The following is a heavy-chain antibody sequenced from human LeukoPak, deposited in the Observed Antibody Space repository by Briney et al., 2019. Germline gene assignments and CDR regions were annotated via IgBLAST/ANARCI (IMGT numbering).Heavy chain of an antibody. CDR3: ARWYSGNYFLDY. CDR1: GGSISSGDYY. Sequence: SETLSLTCTVSGGSISSGDYYWSWIRQPPGKGLEWIGYIYYSGSTYYNPSLKSRVTISVDTSKNQFSLKLSSVTAADTAVYYCARWYSGNYFLDYWGQGTLVTVSS. D-gene: IGHD1-26*01. V-gene: IGHV4-30-4*08. CDR2: IYYSGST. J-gene: IGHJ4*02.